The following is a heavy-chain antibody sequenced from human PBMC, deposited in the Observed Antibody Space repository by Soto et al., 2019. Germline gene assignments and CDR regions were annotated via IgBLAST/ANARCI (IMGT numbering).Heavy chain of an antibody. CDR1: GFTFSGSA. CDR2: IRSKANSYAT. V-gene: IGHV3-73*01. CDR3: TRHDEDYYGMDV. J-gene: IGHJ6*02. Sequence: GGSLRLSCAASGFTFSGSAMHWVRQASGKGLEWVGRIRSKANSYATAYAASVKGRFTISRDDSKNTAYLQMNSLKTDDTAVYYCTRHDEDYYGMDVWGQGTTVTVSS.